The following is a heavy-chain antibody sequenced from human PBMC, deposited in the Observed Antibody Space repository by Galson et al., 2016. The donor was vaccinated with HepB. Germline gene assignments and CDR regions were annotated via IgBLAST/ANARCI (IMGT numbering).Heavy chain of an antibody. J-gene: IGHJ4*02. D-gene: IGHD6-13*01. CDR1: GFTFSSYV. Sequence: SLRLSCAASGFTFSSYVMHWVRQAPGKGLGWVAVISYDGSKKYYADSVKGRFTISRDNSKNTLYLQMNSLRAEDTAVYYCATDRVYASSWWGEIDYWGQGTLLTVSS. V-gene: IGHV3-30-3*01. CDR2: ISYDGSKK. CDR3: ATDRVYASSWWGEIDY.